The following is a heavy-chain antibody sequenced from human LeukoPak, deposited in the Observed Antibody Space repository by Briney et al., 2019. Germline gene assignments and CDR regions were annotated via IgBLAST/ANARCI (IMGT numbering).Heavy chain of an antibody. J-gene: IGHJ4*02. CDR3: ARGVGELWSGELLYGPVDY. Sequence: PSETLSLTCAVYGGSFSGYYWSWIRQPPGKGLEWIGEINDSGSTHYNTSLNSRVTISVDTSKNQIYLKLSSVTAADTAIYYCARGVGELWSGELLYGPVDYWGQGTLVTVSS. V-gene: IGHV4-34*01. CDR1: GGSFSGYY. CDR2: INDSGST. D-gene: IGHD3-10*01.